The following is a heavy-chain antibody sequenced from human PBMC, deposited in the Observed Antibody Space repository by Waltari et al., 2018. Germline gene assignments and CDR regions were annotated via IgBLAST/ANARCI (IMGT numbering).Heavy chain of an antibody. CDR2: ISPYNGNA. CDR3: ARGGGPRTVVALTFDL. J-gene: IGHJ4*02. Sequence: QVQLVQSGAEVKKPGASVKVSCKASGYTVNNLCINGVRQAPGQGLEWMGWISPYNGNADYEQKLQGRVTMTTDTSTKTAYLELRSLRSDDTAVYYCARGGGPRTVVALTFDLWGQGTLVTVSS. D-gene: IGHD3-22*01. V-gene: IGHV1-18*01. CDR1: GYTVNNLC.